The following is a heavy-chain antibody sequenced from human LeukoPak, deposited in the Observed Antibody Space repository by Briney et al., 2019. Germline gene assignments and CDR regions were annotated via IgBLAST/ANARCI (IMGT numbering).Heavy chain of an antibody. V-gene: IGHV4-34*01. CDR1: GGSFSGYY. Sequence: EPSETLSLTCAVYGGSFSGYYWSWIRQPPGKGLEWIGEINHSGSTNYNPSLKSRVTISVDTSKNQFSLKVSSVTAADTAVYYCARESRSGDGKYYFDYWGQGTLVTVFS. J-gene: IGHJ4*02. CDR3: ARESRSGDGKYYFDY. D-gene: IGHD7-27*01. CDR2: INHSGST.